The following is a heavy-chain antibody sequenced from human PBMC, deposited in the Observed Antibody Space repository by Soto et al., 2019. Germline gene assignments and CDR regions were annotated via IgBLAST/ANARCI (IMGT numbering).Heavy chain of an antibody. CDR2: ITSTGDRA. J-gene: IGHJ4*02. Sequence: PGGSLRLSCAASGFTFSSYAMSWVRQVPGKGLEWVSSITSTGDRAYYADSVKGRFTVSRDNSKNTLYLQMNSLRAEDTAVYYCAKYYMVTRSPFDYWGQGTLVTVSS. V-gene: IGHV3-23*01. CDR3: AKYYMVTRSPFDY. D-gene: IGHD5-18*01. CDR1: GFTFSSYA.